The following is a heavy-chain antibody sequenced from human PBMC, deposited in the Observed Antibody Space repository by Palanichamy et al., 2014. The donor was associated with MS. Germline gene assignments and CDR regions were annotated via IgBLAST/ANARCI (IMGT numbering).Heavy chain of an antibody. Sequence: QVQLQESGPGLVKPSGTLSLTCAVSGASISSPHRWTWVRQPPGKGLEWIGEISHLTTTNYNPSLKTRVTISVDTTKKRFSLRLNSVTAADTAIYYCAAVFDTSDWQRPLGYWGQGTLVTVSS. CDR3: AAVFDTSDWQRPLGY. V-gene: IGHV4-4*02. CDR2: ISHLTTT. D-gene: IGHD6-19*01. CDR1: GASISSPHR. J-gene: IGHJ4*02.